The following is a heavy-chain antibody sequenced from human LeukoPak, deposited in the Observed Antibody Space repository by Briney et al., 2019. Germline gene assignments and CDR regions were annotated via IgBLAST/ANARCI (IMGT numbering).Heavy chain of an antibody. CDR1: GYTFINHG. Sequence: GASVKVSCKAPGYTFINHGISWVRQATGQGLEWMGWMNPNSGNTGFAQKFQGRLTMTINTSISTAYMELTSLMSEDTAVYYCARGYDSSGYYIDYWGQGTLIIVSS. V-gene: IGHV1-8*02. D-gene: IGHD3-22*01. CDR3: ARGYDSSGYYIDY. J-gene: IGHJ4*02. CDR2: MNPNSGNT.